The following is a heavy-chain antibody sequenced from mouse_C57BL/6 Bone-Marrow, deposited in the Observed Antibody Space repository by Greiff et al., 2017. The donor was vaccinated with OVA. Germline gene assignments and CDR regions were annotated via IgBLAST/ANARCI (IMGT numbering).Heavy chain of an antibody. V-gene: IGHV1-81*01. CDR1: GYTFTSYG. CDR2: IYPRSGNT. J-gene: IGHJ2*01. CDR3: ARHDFDY. Sequence: QVQLQQSGAELARPGASVKLSCKASGYTFTSYGISWVKQRTGQGLEWIGEIYPRSGNTYYNEKFKGKATLTADKSSSTAYMELRSLTSEDSAVYFCARHDFDYWGQGTTLPVSS.